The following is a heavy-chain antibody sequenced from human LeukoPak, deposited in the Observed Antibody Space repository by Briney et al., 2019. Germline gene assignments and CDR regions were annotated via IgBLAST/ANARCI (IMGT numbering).Heavy chain of an antibody. CDR3: ARLVRGIAARGEDY. D-gene: IGHD6-6*01. CDR2: MNPNSGNT. J-gene: IGHJ4*02. Sequence: GASVKVSCKASGGTFSSYAISWVRQATGQGLEWMGWMNPNSGNTGYAQKFQGRVTITRNTSISTAYMELSSLRSEDTAVYYCARLVRGIAARGEDYWGQGTLVTVSS. CDR1: GGTFSSYA. V-gene: IGHV1-8*03.